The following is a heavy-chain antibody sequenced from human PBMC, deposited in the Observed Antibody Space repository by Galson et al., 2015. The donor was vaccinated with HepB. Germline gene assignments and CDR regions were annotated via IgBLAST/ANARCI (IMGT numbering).Heavy chain of an antibody. J-gene: IGHJ5*02. D-gene: IGHD3-10*01. CDR3: ARGGGPGSYPRYRFDP. CDR2: ISSSSSYT. Sequence: SLRLSCAASGFTFSDYYMSWIRQAPGKGLEWVSYISSSSSYTNYADSVKGRFTISRDNAKNSLYLQMNSLRAEDTAVYYCARGGGPGSYPRYRFDPWGQGTLVTVSS. V-gene: IGHV3-11*06. CDR1: GFTFSDYY.